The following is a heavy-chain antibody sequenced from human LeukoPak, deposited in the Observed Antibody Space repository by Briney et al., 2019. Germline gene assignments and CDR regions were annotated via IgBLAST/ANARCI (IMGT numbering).Heavy chain of an antibody. V-gene: IGHV4-34*01. CDR1: GGSFSGYY. CDR3: ARKVSRTGNFDY. Sequence: SETLSLTCAVYGGSFSGYYWSWIRQPPGKGLEWIGEINHSGSTNYNPSLKSRVTISVDTSKNQFSLKLSSVTAADTAVYYCARKVSRTGNFDYWGQGTLVTVSS. CDR2: INHSGST. J-gene: IGHJ4*02. D-gene: IGHD1-14*01.